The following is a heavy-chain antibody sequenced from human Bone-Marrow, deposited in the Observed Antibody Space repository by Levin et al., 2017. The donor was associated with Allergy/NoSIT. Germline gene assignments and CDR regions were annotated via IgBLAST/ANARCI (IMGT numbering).Heavy chain of an antibody. D-gene: IGHD1-7*01. V-gene: IGHV3-7*01. CDR3: ARNYMWGFDY. CDR2: IKQDGSEK. CDR1: GFTFSSHW. Sequence: LSLTCAASGFTFSSHWMSWVRQAPGKGLEWVANIKQDGSEKYYVDSVKGRFTISRDNAKNSLYLQMNSLRAEDTAVYYCARNYMWGFDYWGQGTLVTVSS. J-gene: IGHJ4*02.